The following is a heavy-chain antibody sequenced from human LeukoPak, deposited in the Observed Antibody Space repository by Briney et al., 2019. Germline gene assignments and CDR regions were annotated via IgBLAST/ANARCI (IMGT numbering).Heavy chain of an antibody. J-gene: IGHJ4*02. V-gene: IGHV3-7*04. CDR3: ARGYSGYVFFDY. CDR1: GFIFSGYW. D-gene: IGHD5-12*01. CDR2: IKRDGSEI. Sequence: GGSLRLSRAASGFIFSGYWMSWVRQAPGKGLEWVANIKRDGSEIHYVDSVKGRFTVSRDNAKNSLYLQMNSLRGEDTAVYYCARGYSGYVFFDYWGQGTLVTVSS.